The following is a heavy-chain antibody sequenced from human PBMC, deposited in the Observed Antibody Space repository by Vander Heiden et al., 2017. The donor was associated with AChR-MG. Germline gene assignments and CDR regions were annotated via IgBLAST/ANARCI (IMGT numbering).Heavy chain of an antibody. CDR2: IIPIFGTA. J-gene: IGHJ6*02. CDR1: GGTFSSYA. CDR3: ARVDGDSSGYYYYYYGMDV. D-gene: IGHD3-22*01. Sequence: QVQLVQSGAEVKKPGSSVKVSCKASGGTFSSYAISWVRQAPGQGLEWMGGIIPIFGTANYAQKFQGRVTITADKSTSTAYMELSSLRSEDTAVYYCARVDGDSSGYYYYYYGMDVWGQGTTVTVSS. V-gene: IGHV1-69*06.